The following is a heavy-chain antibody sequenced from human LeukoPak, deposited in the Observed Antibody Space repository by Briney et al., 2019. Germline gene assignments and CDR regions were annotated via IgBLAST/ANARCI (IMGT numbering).Heavy chain of an antibody. CDR1: GFTFSSYA. D-gene: IGHD3-16*01. CDR3: AKDLVRDYTGGVDY. V-gene: IGHV3-23*01. J-gene: IGHJ4*02. Sequence: GGSLRLSCAASGFTFSSYAMSWVRQAPGKGLEWVSAISGSGVSTYYADSVRGRFTISRDNSKNTLYLRMNSLRAEDTAVYYCAKDLVRDYTGGVDYWGQGTLVTVSS. CDR2: ISGSGVST.